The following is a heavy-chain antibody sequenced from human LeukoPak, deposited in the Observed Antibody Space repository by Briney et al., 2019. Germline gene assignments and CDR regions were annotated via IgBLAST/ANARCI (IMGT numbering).Heavy chain of an antibody. Sequence: ASVKVSCKASGYTLTSYGISWVRQAPGQGLEWMGWISAYNGNTNYAQKLQGRVTMTTDTSTSTAYMELRSLRSDDTAVYYCARPQTTRLWPYDAFDIWGQGTMVTVSS. CDR2: ISAYNGNT. D-gene: IGHD5-18*01. J-gene: IGHJ3*02. V-gene: IGHV1-18*01. CDR3: ARPQTTRLWPYDAFDI. CDR1: GYTLTSYG.